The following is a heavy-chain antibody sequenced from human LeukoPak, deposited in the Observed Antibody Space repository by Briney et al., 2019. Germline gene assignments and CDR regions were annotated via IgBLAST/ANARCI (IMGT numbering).Heavy chain of an antibody. D-gene: IGHD3-10*01. CDR3: ARLPYYYSSGGPRYTFDI. V-gene: IGHV4-39*01. CDR2: IYYSGTT. J-gene: IGHJ3*02. CDR1: GGSISSSGSY. Sequence: PSETLSLTCTVSGGSISSSGSYWGWIRQPPGKGREWIGNIYYSGTTYYNPSLKSRVTISVDTSKNQFSLKLSSVTAADTAVYYCARLPYYYSSGGPRYTFDIWGQGTMVTVSS.